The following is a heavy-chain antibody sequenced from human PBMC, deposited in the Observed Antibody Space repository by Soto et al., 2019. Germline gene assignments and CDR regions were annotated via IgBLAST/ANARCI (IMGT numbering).Heavy chain of an antibody. D-gene: IGHD2-2*01. V-gene: IGHV3-66*01. CDR2: IYSGGST. CDR3: ARIARYCSSTSCPYGMDV. Sequence: LRLSCAASGFTVSSNYMSWVRQAPGKGLEWVSVIYSGGSTYYADSVKGRFTISRDNSKNTLYLQMNSLRAEDTAVYYCARIARYCSSTSCPYGMDVWGQGTTVTVSS. CDR1: GFTVSSNY. J-gene: IGHJ6*02.